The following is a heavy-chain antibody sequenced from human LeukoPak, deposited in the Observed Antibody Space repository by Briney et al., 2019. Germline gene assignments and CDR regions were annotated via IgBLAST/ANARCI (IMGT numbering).Heavy chain of an antibody. Sequence: SQTLSLTCTVSGGSISSYYWSWIRQPPGKGLEWIGYIYTSGSTNYNPSLKSRVTISVDTSKNQFSLKLSSVTAADTAVYYCARLIYYYYYMDVWGKGTTVTVSS. V-gene: IGHV4-4*09. CDR2: IYTSGST. CDR3: ARLIYYYYYMDV. CDR1: GGSISSYY. J-gene: IGHJ6*03.